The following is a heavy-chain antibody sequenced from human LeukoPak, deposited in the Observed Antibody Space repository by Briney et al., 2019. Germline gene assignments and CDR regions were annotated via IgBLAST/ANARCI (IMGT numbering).Heavy chain of an antibody. CDR2: IYYSGST. Sequence: SQTLSLTCTVSGGSISSGGYYWSWIRLHPGKGLEWIGYIYYSGSTYYNPSLKSRVTISVDTSKNQFSLKLSSVTAADTAVYYCARDTYQLLGSDDAFDIWGQGTMVTVSS. CDR1: GGSISSGGYY. J-gene: IGHJ3*02. V-gene: IGHV4-31*03. D-gene: IGHD2-2*01. CDR3: ARDTYQLLGSDDAFDI.